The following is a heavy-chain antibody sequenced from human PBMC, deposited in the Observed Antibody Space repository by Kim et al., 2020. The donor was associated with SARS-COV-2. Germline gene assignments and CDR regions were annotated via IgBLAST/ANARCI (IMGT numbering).Heavy chain of an antibody. J-gene: IGHJ4*02. V-gene: IGHV3-15*01. D-gene: IGHD4-17*01. CDR3: TTTYGGYELSNY. Sequence: DYAAPVKGRFTISRDDSENTLYLQMNSLKTEDTAVYYCTTTYGGYELSNYWGQGTLVTVSS.